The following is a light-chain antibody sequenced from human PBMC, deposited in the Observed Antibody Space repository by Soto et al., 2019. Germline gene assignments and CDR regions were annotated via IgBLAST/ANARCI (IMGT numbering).Light chain of an antibody. J-gene: IGKJ2*01. V-gene: IGKV3-15*01. CDR3: QSYNDWPFA. Sequence: DIVLTQSPATLSVSPGDRVTLSCRASESLFGFLAWYQQKPGQAPRLLMYGVSTRATGIPARFSGGGSATDFTLTISSLQSEDSAFYFCQSYNDWPFASGLGTRLPI. CDR1: ESLFGF. CDR2: GVS.